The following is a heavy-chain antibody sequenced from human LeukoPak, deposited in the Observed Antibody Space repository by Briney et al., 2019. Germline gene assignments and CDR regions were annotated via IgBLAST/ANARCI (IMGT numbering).Heavy chain of an antibody. CDR2: IYSGGST. CDR3: AREGVRWRDAFDI. Sequence: GGSLRLSCAASGFTFSSYDMHWVRQATGKGLEWVSVIYSGGSTYYADSVKGRFTISRDNSKNTLYLQMNSLRAEDTAVYYCAREGVRWRDAFDIWGQGTMVTVSS. CDR1: GFTFSSYD. D-gene: IGHD4-23*01. J-gene: IGHJ3*02. V-gene: IGHV3-53*01.